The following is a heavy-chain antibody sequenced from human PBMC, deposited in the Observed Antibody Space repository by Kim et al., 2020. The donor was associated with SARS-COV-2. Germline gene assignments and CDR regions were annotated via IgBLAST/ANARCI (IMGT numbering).Heavy chain of an antibody. CDR3: AREWVRGVEPNFDY. J-gene: IGHJ4*02. Sequence: GGSLRLSCAASGFTFSSYGMHWVRQAPGKGLEWVAVISYDGSNKYYADSVKGRFTISRDNSKNTLYLQMNSLRAEDTAVYYCAREWVRGVEPNFDYWGQGTLVTVSS. CDR2: ISYDGSNK. D-gene: IGHD3-10*01. CDR1: GFTFSSYG. V-gene: IGHV3-33*05.